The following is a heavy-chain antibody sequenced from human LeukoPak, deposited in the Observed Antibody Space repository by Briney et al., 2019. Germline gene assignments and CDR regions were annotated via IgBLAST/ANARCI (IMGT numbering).Heavy chain of an antibody. J-gene: IGHJ4*02. CDR2: IYYSGST. CDR3: ARPHDPDIVVVPAARLDY. CDR1: GGSISSSSYY. Sequence: PSETLSLTCTVSGGSISSSSYYWGWIRQPPGKGLEWIGSIYYSGSTYYNPSLKSRVTISVDTSKNQFSLKLSSVTAADTAVYYCARPHDPDIVVVPAARLDYWGQGTLVTVSS. D-gene: IGHD2-2*01. V-gene: IGHV4-39*01.